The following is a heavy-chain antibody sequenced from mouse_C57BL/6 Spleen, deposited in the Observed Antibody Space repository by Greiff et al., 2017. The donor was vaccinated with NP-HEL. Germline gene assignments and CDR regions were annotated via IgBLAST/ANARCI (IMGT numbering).Heavy chain of an antibody. V-gene: IGHV1-53*01. CDR1: GYTFTSYW. Sequence: QVQLQQPGTELVKPGASVKLSCKASGYTFTSYWMHWVKQRPGQGLEWIGNINPSNGGTNYNEKFKSKATLTVDKSSSTAYMQRSSLTSEDSAVYYCARGGSTVVDWYFDVWGTGTTVTVSS. CDR3: ARGGSTVVDWYFDV. J-gene: IGHJ1*03. CDR2: INPSNGGT. D-gene: IGHD1-1*01.